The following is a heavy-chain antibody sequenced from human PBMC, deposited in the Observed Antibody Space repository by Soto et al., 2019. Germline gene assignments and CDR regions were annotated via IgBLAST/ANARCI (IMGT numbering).Heavy chain of an antibody. CDR1: GYSFTSYW. CDR3: ATSTRGYDYDYYMDV. V-gene: IGHV5-51*01. CDR2: IYPGDSDT. J-gene: IGHJ6*03. Sequence: GESLKISCKGSGYSFTSYWIGWVRQMPGKGLEWMGIIYPGDSDTRYSPSFQGQVTISADKSISTAYLQWSSLKASDTAMYYCATSTRGYDYDYYMDVWGKGTTVTVSS. D-gene: IGHD5-12*01.